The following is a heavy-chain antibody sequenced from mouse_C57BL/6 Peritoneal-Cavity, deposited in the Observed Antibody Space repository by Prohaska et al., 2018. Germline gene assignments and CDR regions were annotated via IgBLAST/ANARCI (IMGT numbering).Heavy chain of an antibody. Sequence: KLSCKATGYTFTGYWIEWVKQRPGHGLEWIGEILPGSGSTNYNEKFKGKATFTADTSSNTAYMQLRCLRPEDSAFFSCARGTPLPELDSCVKGTTLTVSS. CDR3: ARGTPLPELDS. D-gene: IGHD1-1*01. V-gene: IGHV1-9*01. CDR1: GYTFTGYW. J-gene: IGHJ2*01. CDR2: ILPGSGST.